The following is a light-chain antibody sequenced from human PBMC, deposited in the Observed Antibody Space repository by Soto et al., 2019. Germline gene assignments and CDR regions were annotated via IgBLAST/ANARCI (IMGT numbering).Light chain of an antibody. CDR1: SSNIESYT. Sequence: QSVLTQPPSASGTPGQRVTISCSGSSSNIESYTVNWYQQLPGTAPKLLIYTNNQRPSGVPDRFSGSKSGTSGSLAISGLQSEDEAFYYCAAWDDGLTGVIFGGGTKLTVL. V-gene: IGLV1-44*01. CDR2: TNN. CDR3: AAWDDGLTGVI. J-gene: IGLJ2*01.